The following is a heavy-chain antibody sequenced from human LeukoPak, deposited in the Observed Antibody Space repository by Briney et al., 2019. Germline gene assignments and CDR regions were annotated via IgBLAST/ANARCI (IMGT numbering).Heavy chain of an antibody. D-gene: IGHD6-19*01. Sequence: ASVKVSCKASGYTFTGYYMHWVRQAPGQWLEWMGWINPNSGGTNYAQKFQGRVTMTRDTSISTAYMELSRLRSDDTAVYYCARGYSSGRYPYDYWGQGTLVTVSS. CDR1: GYTFTGYY. V-gene: IGHV1-2*02. CDR3: ARGYSSGRYPYDY. J-gene: IGHJ4*02. CDR2: INPNSGGT.